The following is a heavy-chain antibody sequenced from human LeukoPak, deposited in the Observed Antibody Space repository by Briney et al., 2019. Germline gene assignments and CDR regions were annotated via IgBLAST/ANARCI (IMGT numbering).Heavy chain of an antibody. CDR2: IKQDGSEN. J-gene: IGHJ6*03. V-gene: IGHV3-7*01. Sequence: GGSLRLSCAASGFTFNTYHMNWVRQAPGKGLEWVASIKQDGSENYYVDSVKGRFTISRDNAKNSLYLQMNSLRAEDTAVYYCASQLPYYYYMTVWGEGTTVTVSS. D-gene: IGHD2-2*01. CDR3: ASQLPYYYYMTV. CDR1: GFTFNTYH.